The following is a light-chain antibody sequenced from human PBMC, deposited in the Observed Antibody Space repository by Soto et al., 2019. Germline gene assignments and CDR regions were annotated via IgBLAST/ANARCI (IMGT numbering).Light chain of an antibody. CDR1: QSISSY. CDR3: HQSYSTRCT. J-gene: IGKJ3*01. Sequence: EIQMTQSPSSLSASVGDRVTITCRASQSISSYLNWYQQKPGKAPKLLIYAASSLQSGVPSRFSGSGSGTDFTLTISSLQPEDFATYYCHQSYSTRCTFGPGTKVDIK. V-gene: IGKV1-39*01. CDR2: AAS.